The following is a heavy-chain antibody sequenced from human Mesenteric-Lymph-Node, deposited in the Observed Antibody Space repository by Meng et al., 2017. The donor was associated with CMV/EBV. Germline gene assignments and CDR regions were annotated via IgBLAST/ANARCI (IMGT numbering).Heavy chain of an antibody. V-gene: IGHV1-69*06. CDR3: AREDNYVSGNYFGPGGSH. Sequence: TFSRYAISWVRQAPGQGLEWMGGIIPMFGTTNYARNFQDRVTITADKSTTTAYLELSSLRSEDTAVYYCAREDNYVSGNYFGPGGSHWGQGTLVTVSS. D-gene: IGHD3-10*01. CDR1: TFSRYA. J-gene: IGHJ4*02. CDR2: IIPMFGTT.